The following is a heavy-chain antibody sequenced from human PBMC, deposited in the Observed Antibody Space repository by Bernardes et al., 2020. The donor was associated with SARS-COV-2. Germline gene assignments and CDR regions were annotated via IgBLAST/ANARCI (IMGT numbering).Heavy chain of an antibody. CDR2: IHPNSGGT. CDR3: ARDILAVPAASHGMDV. V-gene: IGHV1-2*04. J-gene: IGHJ6*02. D-gene: IGHD2-2*01. Sequence: ASVKVSCKASGYTFTGYYMHWVRQAPGQGLEWMGWIHPNSGGTNYAQKFQGWVTMTRDTSISTAYMELSRLRSDDTAVYYCARDILAVPAASHGMDVWGQGTTVTVSS. CDR1: GYTFTGYY.